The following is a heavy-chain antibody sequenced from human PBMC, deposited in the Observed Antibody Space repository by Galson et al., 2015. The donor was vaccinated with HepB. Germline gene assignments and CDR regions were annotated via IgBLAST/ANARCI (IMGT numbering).Heavy chain of an antibody. J-gene: IGHJ5*02. CDR1: GFTFSSYD. D-gene: IGHD3-3*01. CDR3: ARGNVGSGNWFDP. V-gene: IGHV3-33*01. CDR2: IWYDGSNK. Sequence: SLRLSCAASGFTFSSYDIHWVRQAPGKGLEWVAVIWYDGSNKYYVDSVKGRFTVSRDNSKNTLYLQMNSLRAEDTAVYYCARGNVGSGNWFDPWGQGTLVTVSS.